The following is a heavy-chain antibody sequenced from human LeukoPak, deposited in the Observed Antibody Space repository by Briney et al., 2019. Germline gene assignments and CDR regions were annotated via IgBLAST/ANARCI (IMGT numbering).Heavy chain of an antibody. Sequence: SGGSLRLSCAASGFTFSSYAMHWVRQAPGKGLEYVSAISTNGGSTYYANSVKGRFTISRDNSKNTLYLQMGSLRDEDMAAYYCASRMYGSGTYYYDYWGQGTLVTVSS. CDR3: ASRMYGSGTYYYDY. CDR2: ISTNGGST. V-gene: IGHV3-64*01. J-gene: IGHJ4*02. D-gene: IGHD3-10*01. CDR1: GFTFSSYA.